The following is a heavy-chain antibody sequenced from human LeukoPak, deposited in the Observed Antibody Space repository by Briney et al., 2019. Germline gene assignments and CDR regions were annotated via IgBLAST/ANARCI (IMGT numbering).Heavy chain of an antibody. J-gene: IGHJ5*02. CDR3: AKGKGYSSSSSDH. CDR2: ISGSDGST. CDR1: GFTFNSHA. D-gene: IGHD6-6*01. Sequence: PGGSLRLSCAASGFTFNSHAMNWVRQAPGKGLEWVSAISGSDGSTYYADSVKGRFTISRDNSKNTLYLQMNSPRAEDTAVNHCAKGKGYSSSSSDHWGQGTLVTVSS. V-gene: IGHV3-23*01.